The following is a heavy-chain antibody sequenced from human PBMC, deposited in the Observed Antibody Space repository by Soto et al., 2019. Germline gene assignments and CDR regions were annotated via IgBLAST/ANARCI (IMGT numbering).Heavy chain of an antibody. V-gene: IGHV4-59*08. Sequence: TSETLSLTCTVSGGSISSYYWSWIRQPPGKGLELIGYIYYSGSTNYNPSLKSRVTISVDTSKNQFSLELSSVTAADTAVYYCARLGGVAENYYYYYYMDVWGKGTTVTVSS. CDR2: IYYSGST. D-gene: IGHD3-3*01. CDR1: GGSISSYY. CDR3: ARLGGVAENYYYYYYMDV. J-gene: IGHJ6*03.